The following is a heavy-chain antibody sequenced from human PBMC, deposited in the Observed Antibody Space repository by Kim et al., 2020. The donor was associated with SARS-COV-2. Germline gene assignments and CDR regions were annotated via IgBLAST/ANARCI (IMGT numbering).Heavy chain of an antibody. CDR2: ISWNSGSI. V-gene: IGHV3-9*01. Sequence: GGSLRLSCAASGFTFDDYAMHWVRQAPGKGLEWVSGISWNSGSIGYADSVKGRFTISRDNAKNSLYLQMNSLRAEDTALYYCAKGGYYDSSGYYSWFDP. D-gene: IGHD3-22*01. J-gene: IGHJ5*02. CDR3: AKGGYYDSSGYYSWFDP. CDR1: GFTFDDYA.